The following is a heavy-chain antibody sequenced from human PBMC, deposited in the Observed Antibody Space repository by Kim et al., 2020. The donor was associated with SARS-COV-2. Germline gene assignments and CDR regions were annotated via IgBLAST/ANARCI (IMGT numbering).Heavy chain of an antibody. J-gene: IGHJ1*01. CDR2: INTDGSRT. V-gene: IGHV3-74*01. D-gene: IGHD3-3*01. Sequence: GGSLRLSCVTSGFTFSNFWMHWVRQAPGKGLMWVSRINTDGSRTHYADSVKGRFTVSRDNAKDTLYLQMSGLRVDDTALYYCANGVDTDMKGVQRWGQGT. CDR3: ANGVDTDMKGVQR. CDR1: GFTFSNFW.